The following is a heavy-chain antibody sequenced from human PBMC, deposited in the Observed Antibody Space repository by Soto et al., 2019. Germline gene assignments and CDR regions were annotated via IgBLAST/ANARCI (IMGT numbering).Heavy chain of an antibody. D-gene: IGHD6-6*01. V-gene: IGHV4-34*01. Sequence: SETLSLTCAVYGGSFSGYYWSWIRQPPGKGLEWIGEINHSGSTNYNPSLKSRVTISVDTSKNQFSLKLSSVTAADTAVYYCARVTRIAARPYIDYWGQGTLVTVSS. CDR1: GGSFSGYY. J-gene: IGHJ4*02. CDR3: ARVTRIAARPYIDY. CDR2: INHSGST.